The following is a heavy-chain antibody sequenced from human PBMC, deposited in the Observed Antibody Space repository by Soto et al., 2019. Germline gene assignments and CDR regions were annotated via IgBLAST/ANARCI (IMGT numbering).Heavy chain of an antibody. CDR3: AIVSVIATRQGDNCFEP. D-gene: IGHD6-6*01. V-gene: IGHV1-8*01. CDR2: MNPNSGNT. CDR1: GYTFTSYD. Sequence: GAPVKVSCKASGYTFTSYDINWPRQATGQGLEWMGWMNPNSGNTGYAQKFQGRVTMTRNTSISTAYMELSSLRSEDTAVYYCAIVSVIATRQGDNCFEPWGQETLVPGSS. J-gene: IGHJ5*02.